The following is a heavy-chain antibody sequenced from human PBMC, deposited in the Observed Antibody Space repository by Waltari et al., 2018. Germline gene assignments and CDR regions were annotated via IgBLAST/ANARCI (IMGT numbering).Heavy chain of an antibody. CDR2: FHGGGDT. Sequence: EVQLLESGGGLVQPGGSLRPSCAASGFILRRSTMNWVRQAPGKGLEWVSVFHGGGDTDYADSVKGRFTISRDNSKNMLYLQMNSLRPEDTAVYNCAKGFDRASFDYWGQGALVTVSS. D-gene: IGHD3-22*01. CDR1: GFILRRST. J-gene: IGHJ4*02. CDR3: AKGFDRASFDY. V-gene: IGHV3-23*03.